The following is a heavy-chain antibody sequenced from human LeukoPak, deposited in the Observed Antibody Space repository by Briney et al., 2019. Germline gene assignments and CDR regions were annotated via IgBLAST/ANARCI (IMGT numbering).Heavy chain of an antibody. CDR2: ISGYNGNT. CDR3: ATVGKYGN. J-gene: IGHJ4*02. Sequence: ASVKVSCKASGYTFTGFYIHWVRQAPGQGLEWMGWISGYNGNTNYAQKFQGRVTMTTDTSTSTAYMELRSLRSDDTAVYYCATVGKYGNWGQGTLVTVSS. D-gene: IGHD1-26*01. V-gene: IGHV1-18*01. CDR1: GYTFTGFY.